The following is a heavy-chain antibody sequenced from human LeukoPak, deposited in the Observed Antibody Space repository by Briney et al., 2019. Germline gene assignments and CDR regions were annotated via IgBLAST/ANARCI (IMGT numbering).Heavy chain of an antibody. V-gene: IGHV4-30-4*08. D-gene: IGHD2-21*01. CDR1: GGSISSSSYY. CDR3: ARTDCGGDCYLGYYFDY. Sequence: SSETLSLTCTVSGGSISSSSYYWGWIRQPPGKGLEWIGYIYYSGSTYYNPSLKSRVTISVDTSKNQFSLKLSSVTAADTAVYYCARTDCGGDCYLGYYFDYWGQGTLVTVSS. J-gene: IGHJ4*02. CDR2: IYYSGST.